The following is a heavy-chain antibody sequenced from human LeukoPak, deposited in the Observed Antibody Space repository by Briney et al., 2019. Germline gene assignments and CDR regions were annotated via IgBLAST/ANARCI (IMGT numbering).Heavy chain of an antibody. J-gene: IGHJ4*02. CDR1: GFTFSSYG. D-gene: IGHD2/OR15-2a*01. CDR3: AREGPRGNSQFDY. V-gene: IGHV3-33*01. Sequence: GGSLGLSCAASGFTFSSYGMHWVRQAPGKGLEWVALIWYDGSNKYYVDSVKGRLTISRDNSKNTLYLQMNSLRVEDTAVYYCAREGPRGNSQFDYWGQGTLVTVSS. CDR2: IWYDGSNK.